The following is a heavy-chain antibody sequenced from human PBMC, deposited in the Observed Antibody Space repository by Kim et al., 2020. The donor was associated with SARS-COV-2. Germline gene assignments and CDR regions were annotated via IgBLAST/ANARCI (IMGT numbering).Heavy chain of an antibody. D-gene: IGHD6-13*01. CDR3: ARARIAAAGRGWFDP. Sequence: SETLSLTCTVSGGSISSSTYYWGWIRQPPGKGLEWIGRIFYSGSTYYNPSLKSRVTISVDTSKNQFSLKLSSVTAAATAVYYCARARIAAAGRGWFDPWGQGTLVTVSS. CDR1: GGSISSSTYY. J-gene: IGHJ5*02. V-gene: IGHV4-39*07. CDR2: IFYSGST.